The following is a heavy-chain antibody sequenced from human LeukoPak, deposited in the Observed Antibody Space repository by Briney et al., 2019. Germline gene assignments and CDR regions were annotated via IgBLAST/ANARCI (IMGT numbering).Heavy chain of an antibody. J-gene: IGHJ5*02. Sequence: PSETLSLTCTVSGGSISSYYWSWIRQPPGKGLEWIGEINHSGSTNYNPSLKSRVTISVDTSKNQFSLKLSSVTAADTAVYYCARAGNGRNWFDPWGQGTLVTVSS. D-gene: IGHD1-14*01. CDR3: ARAGNGRNWFDP. V-gene: IGHV4-34*01. CDR2: INHSGST. CDR1: GGSISSYY.